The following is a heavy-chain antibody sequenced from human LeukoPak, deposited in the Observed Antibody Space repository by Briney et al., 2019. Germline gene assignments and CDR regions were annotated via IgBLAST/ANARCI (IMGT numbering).Heavy chain of an antibody. V-gene: IGHV4-30-4*01. CDR3: AAYGGYVAFF. CDR1: GVSISGGDFH. J-gene: IGHJ4*02. CDR2: IYYTGNT. Sequence: PSQTLSLTCTVSGVSISGGDFHWSWIRQPPGKGLEWIGYIYYTGNTHYNLSLESRITISVDTSKNQFSLESSSVTAADTAVYYCAAYGGYVAFFWGQGILVTVSS. D-gene: IGHD4-17*01.